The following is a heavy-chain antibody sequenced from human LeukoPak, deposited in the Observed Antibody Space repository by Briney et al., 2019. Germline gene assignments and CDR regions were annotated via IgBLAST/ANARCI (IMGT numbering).Heavy chain of an antibody. D-gene: IGHD3-10*01. V-gene: IGHV5-10-1*01. Sequence: GASLKISCKGSGYSFTSYWISWVRQMPGKGLEWMGRIDPSDSYTNYSPSFQGHVTTSADKSISTAYLQWSSLKASDTAMYYCARHQYYYGSGTPSLVYWGQGTLVTVSS. CDR1: GYSFTSYW. J-gene: IGHJ4*02. CDR2: IDPSDSYT. CDR3: ARHQYYYGSGTPSLVY.